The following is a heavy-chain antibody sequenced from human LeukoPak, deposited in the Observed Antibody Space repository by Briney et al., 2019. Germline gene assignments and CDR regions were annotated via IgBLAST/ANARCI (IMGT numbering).Heavy chain of an antibody. CDR1: GFIFDDYG. CDR2: INWNGDTT. Sequence: GGSLRLSRAASGFIFDDYGMTWVRQAPGKGLEWVSTINWNGDTTSYADSIKGRFTISRDNAKNSLYLQMNSPRTEDTALYFCAREVITFGGVIGDFDYWGQGTLVTVSS. CDR3: AREVITFGGVIGDFDY. V-gene: IGHV3-20*04. D-gene: IGHD3-16*02. J-gene: IGHJ4*02.